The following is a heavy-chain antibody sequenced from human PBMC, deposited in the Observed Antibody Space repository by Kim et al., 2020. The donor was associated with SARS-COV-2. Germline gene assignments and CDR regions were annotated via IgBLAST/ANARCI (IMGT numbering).Heavy chain of an antibody. CDR2: IFYSGST. D-gene: IGHD3-16*01. V-gene: IGHV4-30-4*01. J-gene: IGHJ3*02. CDR1: RGSISSGDYY. Sequence: SETLSLTCTVSRGSISSGDYYWSWIRQPPGKGLEWIGYIFYSGSTSYNPSLKSRVTISVDMSKNQFSLKLTSVTAADTAVYFCAREWGDLRGPAFDIWGQGTMVTVSS. CDR3: AREWGDLRGPAFDI.